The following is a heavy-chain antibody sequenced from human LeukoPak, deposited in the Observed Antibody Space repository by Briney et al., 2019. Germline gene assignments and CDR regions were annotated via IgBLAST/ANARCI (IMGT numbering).Heavy chain of an antibody. CDR2: ISGSSSTI. J-gene: IGHJ4*02. Sequence: GGSLRLSCAASGFPFSSYSMNWVRQAPGKRLEWISHISGSSSTIYYADSVKGRFTISRDDAKTSLYLQMNSLRDEDTAVYYCARSYCSGGGCYQFAYWGQGTLVTVSS. CDR1: GFPFSSYS. V-gene: IGHV3-48*02. D-gene: IGHD2-15*01. CDR3: ARSYCSGGGCYQFAY.